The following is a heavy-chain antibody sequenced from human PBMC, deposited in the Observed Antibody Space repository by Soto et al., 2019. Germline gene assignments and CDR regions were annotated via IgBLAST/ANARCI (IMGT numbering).Heavy chain of an antibody. CDR1: GFDFSTHW. CDR2: IDDDGSST. CDR3: ARRLEPPLGASIYYYGMDV. Sequence: GGSLRLSCAASGFDFSTHWIHWVRQAPWKGLEWVSRIDDDGSSTRYADSVKGRFTISRDNAKNIVYLEMTSLRTGDTAVYFFARRLEPPLGASIYYYGMDVLGQGTTVTVCS. D-gene: IGHD1-1*01. V-gene: IGHV3-74*01. J-gene: IGHJ6*02.